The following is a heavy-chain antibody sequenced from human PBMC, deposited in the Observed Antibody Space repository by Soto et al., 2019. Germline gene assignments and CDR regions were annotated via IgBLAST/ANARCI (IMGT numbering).Heavy chain of an antibody. D-gene: IGHD3-22*01. CDR1: GFTFRSYS. CDR2: ISSGSSTI. CDR3: VKGEYYYDSSGYYPFDY. Sequence: GGSLRLSCAASGFTFRSYSMNWVRQAPGKGLEWVSYISSGSSTIHYADSVKGRFTISRDNAKNSLFLQMNSLRAEDTAVYYCVKGEYYYDSSGYYPFDYWGQGTLVTVSS. V-gene: IGHV3-48*01. J-gene: IGHJ4*02.